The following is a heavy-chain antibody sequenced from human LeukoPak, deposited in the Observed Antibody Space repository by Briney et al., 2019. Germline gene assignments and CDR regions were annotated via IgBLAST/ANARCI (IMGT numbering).Heavy chain of an antibody. V-gene: IGHV3-74*01. J-gene: IGHJ6*02. CDR3: ARTPYYYGMDV. CDR2: ISGDGSSI. Sequence: PGGSLRLSCVASGFTFRNYYMHWVRQVPGKGLVWVSRISGDGSSIFYADSVKGRFTISRDNAKNSLYVQMNSLRADDSAVYYCARTPYYYGMDVWGQGTTVTVSS. CDR1: GFTFRNYY.